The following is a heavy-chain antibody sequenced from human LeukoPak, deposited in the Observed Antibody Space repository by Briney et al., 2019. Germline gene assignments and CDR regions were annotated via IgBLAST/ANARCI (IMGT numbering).Heavy chain of an antibody. CDR1: GGSISSGGYY. Sequence: SETLSLTCTVSGGSISSGGYYWNWIRQHPGKGLEWIGYIYYTGSTYYNPSLKSRVTTSADTTKNQFSLKLSSVTAADTAVYYCARGDSSGYYYGIAFDIWGQGTMVTVSS. D-gene: IGHD3-22*01. CDR2: IYYTGST. CDR3: ARGDSSGYYYGIAFDI. V-gene: IGHV4-31*03. J-gene: IGHJ3*02.